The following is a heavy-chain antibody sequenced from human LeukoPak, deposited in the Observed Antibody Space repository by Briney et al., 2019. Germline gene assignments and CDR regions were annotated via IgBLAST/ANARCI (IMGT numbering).Heavy chain of an antibody. CDR1: GFSLSTSGMR. Sequence: SGPALVKPTQTLTLTCTFSGFSLSTSGMRASWIRQPPGKALEWLARIDWDDDKFYSTSLKTRLTISKDTSKNQVVLTMTNMDPVDTATYYCARQYEGGAFDIWDQGTMVTVSS. J-gene: IGHJ3*02. D-gene: IGHD2-2*01. CDR3: ARQYEGGAFDI. V-gene: IGHV2-70*04. CDR2: IDWDDDK.